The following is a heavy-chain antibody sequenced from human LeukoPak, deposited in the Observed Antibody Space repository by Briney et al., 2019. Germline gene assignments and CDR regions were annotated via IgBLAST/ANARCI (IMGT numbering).Heavy chain of an antibody. CDR2: LFHSGTR. J-gene: IGHJ4*02. CDR3: ARRRGWKQQLVYFDY. Sequence: PSEPLSLTCTVWGGSITSYFWSWIRQPPGKGLEWIGYLFHSGTRRYNPSLKSRVTISADTTKNQFFLTLNSTTAADTAVYYCARRRGWKQQLVYFDYWGQGTLATVSS. D-gene: IGHD6-13*01. V-gene: IGHV4-59*12. CDR1: GGSITSYF.